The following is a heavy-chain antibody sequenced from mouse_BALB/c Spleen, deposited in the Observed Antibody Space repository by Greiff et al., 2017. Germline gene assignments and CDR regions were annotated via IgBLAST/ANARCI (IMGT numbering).Heavy chain of an antibody. J-gene: IGHJ3*01. D-gene: IGHD1-1*01. Sequence: DVQLVESGGGLVQPGGSLKLSCAASGFTFSSYGMSWVRQTPDKRLELVATINSNGGSTYYPDSVKGRFTISRDNAKNTLYLQMSSLKSEDTAMYYCARESAYGGFAYWGQGTLVTVSA. CDR3: ARESAYGGFAY. V-gene: IGHV5-6-3*01. CDR2: INSNGGST. CDR1: GFTFSSYG.